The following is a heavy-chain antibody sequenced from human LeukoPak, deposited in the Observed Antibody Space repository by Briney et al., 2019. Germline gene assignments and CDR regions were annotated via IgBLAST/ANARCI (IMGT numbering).Heavy chain of an antibody. V-gene: IGHV3-30*18. CDR3: AKSPGQSYDFWSGYYSIGLYYYGMDV. Sequence: PGGSLRLSCAASGFTFSSYGMHWVRQAPGKGLEWVAVISYDGSNKYYADSVKGRFTISRDNSKNTLYLQMNSLRAEDTAVYYCAKSPGQSYDFWSGYYSIGLYYYGMDVWGQGTTVTVSS. J-gene: IGHJ6*02. CDR1: GFTFSSYG. D-gene: IGHD3-3*01. CDR2: ISYDGSNK.